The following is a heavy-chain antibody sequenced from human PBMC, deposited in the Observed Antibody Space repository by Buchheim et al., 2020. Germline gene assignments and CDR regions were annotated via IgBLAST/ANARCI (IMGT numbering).Heavy chain of an antibody. CDR3: EKDTVVTYFDY. V-gene: IGHV3-23*01. J-gene: IGHJ4*02. CDR2: ISGSGGSP. CDR1: GFTFSSYA. D-gene: IGHD4-23*01. Sequence: VQLLESGGGLVQPAGSLRFSFAASGFTFSSYAMSWVRQAQGRGLEWGSAISGSGGSPSYADSVKGRFTISRDNSKNTLYLQMNSLRAEDTAVYYCEKDTVVTYFDYWGQGTL.